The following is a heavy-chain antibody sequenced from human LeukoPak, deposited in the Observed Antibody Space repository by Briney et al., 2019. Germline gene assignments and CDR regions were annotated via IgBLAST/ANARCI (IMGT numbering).Heavy chain of an antibody. V-gene: IGHV3-7*03. J-gene: IGHJ4*02. CDR1: GFTFSSYW. CDR3: ARGLPPQHVLLWFGESRSLYFDY. D-gene: IGHD3-10*01. CDR2: IKQDGSEK. Sequence: GGSLRLSCAASGFTFSSYWMSWVRQAPGKGLEWVANIKQDGSEKYYVDSVKGRFTISRDNAKNSLYLQMNSLRAEDTAVYYCARGLPPQHVLLWFGESRSLYFDYWGQGTLVTVSS.